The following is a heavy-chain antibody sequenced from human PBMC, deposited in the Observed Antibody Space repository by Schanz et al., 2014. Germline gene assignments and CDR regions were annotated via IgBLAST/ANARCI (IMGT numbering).Heavy chain of an antibody. V-gene: IGHV1-18*01. CDR2: ISAYNGHT. D-gene: IGHD3-22*01. J-gene: IGHJ5*02. CDR1: GYTFTTYG. Sequence: QVQLVQSGSEVKKPGASVKVSCKASGYTFTTYGISWVRHAPGQGLEWMGWISAYNGHTNYAQKFQGRVTMTTDTSTSTAYMELRSLRSDDTAVYYCAREVGLYDRGWFDPWGQGTLVTVSS. CDR3: AREVGLYDRGWFDP.